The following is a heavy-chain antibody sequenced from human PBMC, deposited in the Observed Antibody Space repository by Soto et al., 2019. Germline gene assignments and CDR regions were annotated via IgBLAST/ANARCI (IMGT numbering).Heavy chain of an antibody. V-gene: IGHV4-30-4*01. J-gene: IGHJ4*02. CDR2: IYYSGST. D-gene: IGHD3-10*01. CDR1: GVSISSGDYY. Sequence: SETLSLTCTVSGVSISSGDYYWSWIRQPPGKGLEWIGYIYYSGSTYYNPSLKSRVTISVDTSKNQFSLKLSSVTAADTAVYYCARVGGFGATTIDYWGQGTLVTVS. CDR3: ARVGGFGATTIDY.